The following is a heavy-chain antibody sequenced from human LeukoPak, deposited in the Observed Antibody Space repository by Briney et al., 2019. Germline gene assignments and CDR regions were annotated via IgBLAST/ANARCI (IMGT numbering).Heavy chain of an antibody. CDR1: GFSLSTSGVG. D-gene: IGHD5-24*01. V-gene: IGHV2-5*01. CDR3: AHRLYVEMAYMGYFQH. Sequence: SSPTLVKPTQTLTLTCTFSGFSLSTSGVGVGWIRQPPGKALEWLALIYWNDDKRYSPSLKSRLTITKDTSKNQVVLTMTNMDPEDTATYYCAHRLYVEMAYMGYFQHWGQGTLVTVSS. J-gene: IGHJ1*01. CDR2: IYWNDDK.